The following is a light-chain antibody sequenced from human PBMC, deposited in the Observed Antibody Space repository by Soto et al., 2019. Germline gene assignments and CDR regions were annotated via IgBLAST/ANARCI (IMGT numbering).Light chain of an antibody. CDR3: MQSLQIPWT. CDR1: QSLLPTDGYNY. J-gene: IGKJ1*01. V-gene: IGKV2-28*01. Sequence: EIVMTQSPLSLSVTPGEPASISCRSSQSLLPTDGYNYLDWYLQKPGQSPQLLIFSGSYGASGVPDRFSGSGSGTNFTLRISRVEAEDVGVYYCMQSLQIPWTFGQGTRVDI. CDR2: SGS.